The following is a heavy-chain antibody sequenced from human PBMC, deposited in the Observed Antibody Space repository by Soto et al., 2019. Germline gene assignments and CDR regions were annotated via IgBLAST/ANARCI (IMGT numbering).Heavy chain of an antibody. Sequence: LXLSCAGSVFPLSSYGMHWVRQAPGKGLEWVAVISYDGSNKYYADSVKGRFTISRDNSKNTLYLQMNSLRAEDTAVYYCEKDGRVLECLSHFDYWGQGTLVTVYS. J-gene: IGHJ4*02. CDR2: ISYDGSNK. V-gene: IGHV3-30*18. CDR3: EKDGRVLECLSHFDY. D-gene: IGHD3-3*01. CDR1: VFPLSSYG.